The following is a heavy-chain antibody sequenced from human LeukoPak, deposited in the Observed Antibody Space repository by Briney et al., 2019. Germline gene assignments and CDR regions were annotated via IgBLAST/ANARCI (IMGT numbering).Heavy chain of an antibody. D-gene: IGHD3-9*01. Sequence: GGSLRLSCAASGFTFSSYSMNWVRQAPGKGLEWVSSISSSSSYIYYADSVKGRFTISRDNAKNSLYLQMNSLRGEDTAVYYCASAYDILTAYFDYWGQGTLVTVSS. CDR2: ISSSSSYI. J-gene: IGHJ4*02. CDR3: ASAYDILTAYFDY. CDR1: GFTFSSYS. V-gene: IGHV3-21*01.